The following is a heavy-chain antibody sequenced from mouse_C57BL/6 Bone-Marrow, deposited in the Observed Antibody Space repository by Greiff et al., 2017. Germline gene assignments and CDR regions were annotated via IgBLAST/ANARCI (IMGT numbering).Heavy chain of an antibody. V-gene: IGHV1-42*01. CDR1: GYSFTGYY. CDR2: INPSTGGT. J-gene: IGHJ1*03. CDR3: ARFYDGSHWYFDV. Sequence: VQLQQSGPELVKPGASVKISCKASGYSFTGYYMNWVKQSPEKSLEWIGEINPSTGGTTYNQKFKAKATLTVDKSSSTAYMQLKSLTSEDSAVYYCARFYDGSHWYFDVWGTGTTVTVSS. D-gene: IGHD2-3*01.